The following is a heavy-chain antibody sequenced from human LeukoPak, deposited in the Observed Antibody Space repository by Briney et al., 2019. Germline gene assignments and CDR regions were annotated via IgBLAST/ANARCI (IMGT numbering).Heavy chain of an antibody. CDR2: INPNSGGT. V-gene: IGHV1-2*02. CDR1: GYTFTGYY. CDR3: ARSRGDSSGYPLYYYFDY. J-gene: IGHJ4*02. D-gene: IGHD3-22*01. Sequence: ASVKVSCKASGYTFTGYYMHWVRQAPGQGLEWMGWINPNSGGTNYAQKFQGRVTMTRDTSISTAYMELSRLRSDDTAVYYCARSRGDSSGYPLYYYFDYWGQGPLVTVSS.